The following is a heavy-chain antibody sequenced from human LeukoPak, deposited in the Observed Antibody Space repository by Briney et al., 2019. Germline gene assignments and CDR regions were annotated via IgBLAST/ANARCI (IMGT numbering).Heavy chain of an antibody. D-gene: IGHD3-22*01. Sequence: ASVKVSCKASGYTFTGYYMHWVRQAPGQGLEWMGWINPNSGGTNYAQKFQGRVTMTRDTSISTAYMELSRLRSDHTAVYYCARDRYYDSSGYYLGYYFDYWGQGTLVTVSS. CDR2: INPNSGGT. V-gene: IGHV1-2*02. J-gene: IGHJ4*02. CDR3: ARDRYYDSSGYYLGYYFDY. CDR1: GYTFTGYY.